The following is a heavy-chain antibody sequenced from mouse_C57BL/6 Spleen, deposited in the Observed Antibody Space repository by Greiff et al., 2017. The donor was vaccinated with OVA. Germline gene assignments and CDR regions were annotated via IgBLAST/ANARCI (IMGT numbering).Heavy chain of an antibody. CDR2: IWSDGST. D-gene: IGHD1-1*01. CDR1: GFSLTSYG. V-gene: IGHV2-6*03. J-gene: IGHJ1*03. Sequence: QVQLKESGPGLVAPSQSLSITCTVSGFSLTSYGVHWVRQPPGRGLEWLVVIWSDGSTTYNSALKSRLSIRKDNSKSQVFLKMNSLQTDDTAMYYCARAYYYGSGYFDVWGTGTTVTVSS. CDR3: ARAYYYGSGYFDV.